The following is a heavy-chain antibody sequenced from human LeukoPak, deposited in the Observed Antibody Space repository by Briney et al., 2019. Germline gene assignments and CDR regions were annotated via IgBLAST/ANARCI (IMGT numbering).Heavy chain of an antibody. Sequence: SETLSLTCAVSGYPISSGYYWGWIRQPPGKGLEWIGSIYHSGSTYYNPSLKSRVTISVDTSKNQFSLKLSSVTAADTAVYYCAREGLRLRGNWFDPWGQGTLVTVSS. CDR3: AREGLRLRGNWFDP. D-gene: IGHD3-16*01. J-gene: IGHJ5*02. V-gene: IGHV4-38-2*02. CDR1: GYPISSGYY. CDR2: IYHSGST.